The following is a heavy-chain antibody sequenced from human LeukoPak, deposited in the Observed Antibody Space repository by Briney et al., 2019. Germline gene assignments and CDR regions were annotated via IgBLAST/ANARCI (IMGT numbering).Heavy chain of an antibody. D-gene: IGHD2-2*01. Sequence: ASVKVSCKASGYTFTSYDINWVRQATGQGLEWMGWVNPNSGNTGYAQKFQGRVTMTRNTSISTAYMELSSLRSEDTAVYYCARSCSSTSCHTYYYYYMDVWGKGTTVTVSS. CDR3: ARSCSSTSCHTYYYYYMDV. J-gene: IGHJ6*03. V-gene: IGHV1-8*01. CDR2: VNPNSGNT. CDR1: GYTFTSYD.